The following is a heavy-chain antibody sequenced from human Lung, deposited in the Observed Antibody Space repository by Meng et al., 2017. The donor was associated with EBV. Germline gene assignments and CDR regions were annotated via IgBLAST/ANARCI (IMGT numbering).Heavy chain of an antibody. Sequence: QVQLQQSGPGLLKPSXSLSPTCAXSVHSVSSNSVTWNWIRQSPTGGLEWLGRTYYRSKWYTDYALSVKSRITINADTSKNQFSLQLNYVTPEDTAVYYCARDETSWYYFDYWGQGTLVTVSS. V-gene: IGHV6-1*01. CDR2: TYYRSKWYT. D-gene: IGHD6-13*01. CDR3: ARDETSWYYFDY. J-gene: IGHJ4*02. CDR1: VHSVSSNSVT.